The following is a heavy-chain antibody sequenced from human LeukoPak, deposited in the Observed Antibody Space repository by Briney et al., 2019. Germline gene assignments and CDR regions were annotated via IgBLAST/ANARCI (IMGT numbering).Heavy chain of an antibody. Sequence: ASVKVSCKASGYTFTSYGISWVRQAPGQGLEWMGWISAYNGNTNYAQKLQGRVTMTTDTSTSTAYMELRSLRSDDTAVYYCARERVTPYGVCYLADYSGQGTLVTVSS. CDR2: ISAYNGNT. J-gene: IGHJ4*02. V-gene: IGHV1-18*01. D-gene: IGHD2-8*01. CDR3: ARERVTPYGVCYLADY. CDR1: GYTFTSYG.